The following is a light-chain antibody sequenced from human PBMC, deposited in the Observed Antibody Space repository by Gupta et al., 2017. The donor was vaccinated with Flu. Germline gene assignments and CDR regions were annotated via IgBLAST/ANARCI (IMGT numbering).Light chain of an antibody. J-gene: IGKJ5*01. CDR2: KAS. CDR3: QQYNTYPIT. Sequence: IPLPQSPSTLSASVGDRVTITCRASQTINNWLAWYQQKPGKVPKLLINKASSLQSGVPSRFSGSGSGTDFTLTISSLQPDDFATYYCQQYNTYPITFGQGTRLEIK. V-gene: IGKV1-5*03. CDR1: QTINNW.